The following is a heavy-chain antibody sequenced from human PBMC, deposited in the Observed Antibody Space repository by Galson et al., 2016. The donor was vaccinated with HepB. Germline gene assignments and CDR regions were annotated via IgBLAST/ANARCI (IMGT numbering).Heavy chain of an antibody. CDR3: ARLGDNSGYIDY. D-gene: IGHD3-22*01. CDR2: IKQDGSAK. CDR1: GFTLSNHW. Sequence: SLRLSCAASGFTLSNHWMTWVRQAPGKGLEWVANIKQDGSAKFYVDSVKGRFAVSRDNAENSLFPQMNSLRAEDTAVYYCARLGDNSGYIDYWGQGILVTVSS. J-gene: IGHJ4*02. V-gene: IGHV3-7*03.